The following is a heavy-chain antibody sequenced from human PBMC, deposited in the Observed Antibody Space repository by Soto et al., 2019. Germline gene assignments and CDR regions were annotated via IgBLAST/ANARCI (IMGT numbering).Heavy chain of an antibody. CDR1: GDTVTIYA. J-gene: IGHJ5*02. CDR2: INAGNGNT. CDR3: ARDAYPTYYYGSGSYNNWFDP. D-gene: IGHD3-10*01. Sequence: ASVKVACKASGDTVTIYAMHWVRQAPGQRLEWMGWINAGNGNTKYSQKFQGRVTITRDTSASTAYMELSSLRSEDTAVYYCARDAYPTYYYGSGSYNNWFDPWGQGTLVTVSS. V-gene: IGHV1-3*01.